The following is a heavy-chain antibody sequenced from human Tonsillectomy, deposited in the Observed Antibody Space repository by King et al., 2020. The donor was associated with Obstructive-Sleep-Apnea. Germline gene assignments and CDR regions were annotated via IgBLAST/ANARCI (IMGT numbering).Heavy chain of an antibody. CDR1: GGSISSYY. V-gene: IGHV4-59*01. Sequence: VQLKESGPGLVKPSETLSLTCTVSGGSISSYYWSWIRQPPGKGLEWIGYIYYSGSTNYNPSLKSRVTISVDTSKNQFSLKLSSVTAADTAVYYCARGVIGQQLAQGSSPFDYWGQGTLVTVSS. D-gene: IGHD6-13*01. CDR3: ARGVIGQQLAQGSSPFDY. CDR2: IYYSGST. J-gene: IGHJ4*02.